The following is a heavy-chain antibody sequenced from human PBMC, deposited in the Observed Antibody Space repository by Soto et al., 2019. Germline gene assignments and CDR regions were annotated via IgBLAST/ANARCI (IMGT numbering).Heavy chain of an antibody. V-gene: IGHV1-18*01. D-gene: IGHD4-17*01. J-gene: IGHJ4*02. Sequence: QLQLVQSGAEGKKPGASVEVSCKASGYTFPTSTISWVRQAPGQGLEWMGWIKAYSGNTNYAQKLQGRVTMTTDTSTNTAYMELRSLTTDDTAIYYCAIADYGDDDYWGQGTLVTVSS. CDR3: AIADYGDDDY. CDR2: IKAYSGNT. CDR1: GYTFPTST.